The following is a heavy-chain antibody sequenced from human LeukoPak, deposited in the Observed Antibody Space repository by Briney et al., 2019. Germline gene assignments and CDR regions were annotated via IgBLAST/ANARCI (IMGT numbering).Heavy chain of an antibody. CDR3: ARLVFAAATISPFDY. V-gene: IGHV5-51*01. Sequence: GESLKISCKGSGYSFAGYWIGWVRQMPGKGLEWMGIIYPGDSDTRYSPSFQGQVTISADKSISTAYLQWSSLKASDTAMYYCARLVFAAATISPFDYWGQGTLVTVSS. CDR2: IYPGDSDT. CDR1: GYSFAGYW. J-gene: IGHJ4*02. D-gene: IGHD6-13*01.